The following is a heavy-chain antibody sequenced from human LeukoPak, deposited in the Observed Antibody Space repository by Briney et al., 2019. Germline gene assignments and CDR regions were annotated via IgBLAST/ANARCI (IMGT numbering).Heavy chain of an antibody. V-gene: IGHV3-33*08. CDR1: GFTFSSYG. J-gene: IGHJ4*02. D-gene: IGHD3-10*01. Sequence: PGGSLRLSCAASGFTFSSYGMHWVRQAPGKGLEWVAVIWYDGSNKYYADSVKGRFTISRDNSKNTLYLQMNSLRAEDTAVYYCARVTQGHYGSGSWGSYYFDYWGQGTLVTVSS. CDR2: IWYDGSNK. CDR3: ARVTQGHYGSGSWGSYYFDY.